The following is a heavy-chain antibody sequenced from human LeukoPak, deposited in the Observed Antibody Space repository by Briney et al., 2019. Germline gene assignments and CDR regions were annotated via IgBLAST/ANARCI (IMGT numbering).Heavy chain of an antibody. Sequence: SETLSLTCTVSNYSISYGYYWGWIRQPPGKGLEWIGTIHHSGSTSYDPSLKSRVTISVDTSKNQFSLKLSSVTAADTAVYYCARHNPRGSSWYARPKTYERIGFGLDYWGQGTLVTVSS. J-gene: IGHJ4*02. CDR3: ARHNPRGSSWYARPKTYERIGFGLDY. V-gene: IGHV4-38-2*02. CDR1: NYSISYGYY. D-gene: IGHD6-13*01. CDR2: IHHSGST.